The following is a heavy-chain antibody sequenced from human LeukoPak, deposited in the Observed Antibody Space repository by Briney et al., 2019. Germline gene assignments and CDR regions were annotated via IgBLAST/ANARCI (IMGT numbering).Heavy chain of an antibody. CDR3: ARVRTAAGPYYYYYMDV. D-gene: IGHD6-13*01. CDR1: GYTFTSYG. J-gene: IGHJ6*03. CDR2: IISYNGNT. Sequence: ASVKVSCKASGYTFTSYGISWVRQAPGQGFEWMGWIISYNGNTNYAQKLQGRVTMTTDTSTSTAYMELRSLRSDDTAVYYCARVRTAAGPYYYYYMDVWGKGTTVTVSS. V-gene: IGHV1-18*01.